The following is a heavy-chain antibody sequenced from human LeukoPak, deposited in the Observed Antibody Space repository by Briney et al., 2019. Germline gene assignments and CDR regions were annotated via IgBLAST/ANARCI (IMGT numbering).Heavy chain of an antibody. J-gene: IGHJ4*02. V-gene: IGHV1-2*02. CDR1: GDTFTRCH. Sequence: GASVKVSCKASGDTFTRCHMHWVRQAPGQGLEWMGWINPNSGGTNYAQKFQGRVTMTRDTSISTAYMELSRLRSDDTAVYYCARDLGYSGYDGDYWGQGTLVTVSS. CDR3: ARDLGYSGYDGDY. D-gene: IGHD5-12*01. CDR2: INPNSGGT.